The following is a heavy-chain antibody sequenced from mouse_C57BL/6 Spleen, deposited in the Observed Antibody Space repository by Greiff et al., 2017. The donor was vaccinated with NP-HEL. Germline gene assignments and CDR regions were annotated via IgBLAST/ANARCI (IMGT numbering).Heavy chain of an antibody. J-gene: IGHJ1*03. V-gene: IGHV5-16*01. CDR2: INYDGSST. CDR1: GFTFSDYY. D-gene: IGHD6-1*01. CDR3: AASSPYWYFDV. Sequence: DVKLVESEGGLVQPGSSMKLSCTASGFTFSDYYMAWVRQVPEKGLEWVANINYDGSSTYYLDSLKSRFIISRDNAKNILYLQMSSLKSEDTATYYCAASSPYWYFDVWGTGTTVTVSS.